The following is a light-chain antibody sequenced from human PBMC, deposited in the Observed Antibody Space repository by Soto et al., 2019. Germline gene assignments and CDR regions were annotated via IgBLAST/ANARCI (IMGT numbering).Light chain of an antibody. CDR3: KQYANSPIT. CDR2: GAS. J-gene: IGKJ5*01. CDR1: QVVSSRS. Sequence: EIVLTQSPGTLSLSPGESATLLCRASQVVSSRSLAWYQQKLAQTPRLLIYGASIRATGIPGRFSASGSGTDFTLTITPLDAEDFAVYFCKQYANSPITFGQGTRLDIK. V-gene: IGKV3-20*01.